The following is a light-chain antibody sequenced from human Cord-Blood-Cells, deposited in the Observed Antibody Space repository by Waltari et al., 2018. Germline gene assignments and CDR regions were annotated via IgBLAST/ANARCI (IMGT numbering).Light chain of an antibody. V-gene: IGLV2-14*03. Sequence: QSALTQPASVSGSPGHSITISSPGTSSDVGGYNYVSWYQQHPGKAPKLMIYDVSNRPSGVSNRFSGSKSGNTASLTISGLQAEDEADYYCSSYTSSSTLVFGTGTKVTVL. CDR1: SSDVGGYNY. CDR2: DVS. J-gene: IGLJ1*01. CDR3: SSYTSSSTLV.